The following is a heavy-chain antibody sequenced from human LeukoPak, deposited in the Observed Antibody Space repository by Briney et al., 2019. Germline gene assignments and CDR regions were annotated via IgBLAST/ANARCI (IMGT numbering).Heavy chain of an antibody. D-gene: IGHD7-27*01. CDR1: DDSISDYY. V-gene: IGHV4-59*01. CDR3: AGAPWGPFDF. CDR2: FHNSGTS. Sequence: SETLSLNCTVSDDSISDYYRGWLRQPPGKGLEWIGYFHNSGTSTYNPSLKSRVTISADTSKNQFSLKLTSVTAADTALYYCAGAPWGPFDFWGQGTLVTVSS. J-gene: IGHJ4*02.